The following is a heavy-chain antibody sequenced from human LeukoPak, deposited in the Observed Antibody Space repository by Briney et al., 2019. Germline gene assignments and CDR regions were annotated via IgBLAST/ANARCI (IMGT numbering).Heavy chain of an antibody. J-gene: IGHJ4*02. CDR2: LDQGGSDD. CDR3: ARDVSLGFWSGYSDY. CDR1: GFIFSSYS. D-gene: IGHD3-3*01. Sequence: GGSLRLSCAASGFIFSSYSMTWVRQAPGKGLEWVANLDQGGSDDFYLDSVRGRFTISRDNAKNSLYLQMDSLRVEDTAVYYCARDVSLGFWSGYSDYWSQGILVAVAS. V-gene: IGHV3-7*01.